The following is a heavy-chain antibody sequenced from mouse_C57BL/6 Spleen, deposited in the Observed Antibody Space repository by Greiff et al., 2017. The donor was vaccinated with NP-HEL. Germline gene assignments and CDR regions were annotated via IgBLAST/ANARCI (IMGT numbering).Heavy chain of an antibody. Sequence: EVKLVESEGGLVQPGSSMKLSCTASGFTFSDYYMAWVRQVPEKGLEWVANINYDGSSTYYLDSLMSRFIISRDNAKNILYLQMSSLKSEDTATYYCARGPYFDYWGQGTTLTVSS. V-gene: IGHV5-16*01. CDR1: GFTFSDYY. J-gene: IGHJ2*01. CDR3: ARGPYFDY. CDR2: INYDGSST.